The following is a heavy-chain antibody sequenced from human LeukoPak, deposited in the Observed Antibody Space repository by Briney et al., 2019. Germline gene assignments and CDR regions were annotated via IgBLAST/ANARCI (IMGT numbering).Heavy chain of an antibody. V-gene: IGHV1-2*02. Sequence: GASVKVSCKASGYTFTSYGFSWVRQAPGQGLEWMGWINPNSGGTNYAQKFQGRVTMTRDTSISTAYMELSRLRSDDTAVYYCAREELEEYCSGGSCYSNWFDPWGQGTLVTVSS. CDR3: AREELEEYCSGGSCYSNWFDP. J-gene: IGHJ5*02. CDR1: GYTFTSYG. CDR2: INPNSGGT. D-gene: IGHD2-15*01.